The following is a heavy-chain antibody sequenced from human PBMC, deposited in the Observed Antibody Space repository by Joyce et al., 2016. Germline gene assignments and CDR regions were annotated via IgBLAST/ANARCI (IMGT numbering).Heavy chain of an antibody. Sequence: VELVESGGGFFQPGESLRLSCSASGISIMRSYMAWGRQAPGKGLELVAIIFGDGRTYFGDSVKGRCSISRDKSKNTFSLQMKSLTVGDTGFYYCARVANVASAGYDYWGPGTLVTVSS. J-gene: IGHJ4*02. V-gene: IGHV3-53*01. CDR1: GISIMRSY. CDR3: ARVANVASAGYDY. D-gene: IGHD6-13*01. CDR2: IFGDGRT.